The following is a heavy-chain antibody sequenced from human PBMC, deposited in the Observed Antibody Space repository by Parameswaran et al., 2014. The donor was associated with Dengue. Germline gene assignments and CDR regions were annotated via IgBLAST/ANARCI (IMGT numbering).Heavy chain of an antibody. CDR2: ISGSGGST. Sequence: VRQAPGKGLEWVSAISGSGGSTYYADSVKGRFTISRDNSKNTLYLQMNSLRAEDTAVYYCAKHKGGTMIVVVIYYFDYWGQGTLVTVSS. D-gene: IGHD3-22*01. V-gene: IGHV3-23*01. J-gene: IGHJ4*02. CDR3: AKHKGGTMIVVVIYYFDY.